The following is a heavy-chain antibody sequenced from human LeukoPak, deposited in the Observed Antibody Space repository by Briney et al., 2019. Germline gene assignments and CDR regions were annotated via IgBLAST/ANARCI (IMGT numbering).Heavy chain of an antibody. CDR3: ADWGPN. D-gene: IGHD7-27*01. Sequence: KISQSLSLTCVISGESVSSNSAEWNCISQSPSRGLEWLGRTYYRSKWFTESAPSVKGRITITPDSSKNQFSLELNSVTPEDAAVYYCADWGPNWGLGTRVTVSS. J-gene: IGHJ1*01. V-gene: IGHV6-1*01. CDR2: TYYRSKWFT. CDR1: GESVSSNSAE.